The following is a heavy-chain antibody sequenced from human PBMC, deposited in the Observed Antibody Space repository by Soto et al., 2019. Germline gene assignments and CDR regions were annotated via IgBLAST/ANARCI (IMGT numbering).Heavy chain of an antibody. CDR3: AKVDRKVPAARPPLDY. V-gene: IGHV3-23*01. D-gene: IGHD2-2*01. Sequence: PGGSLRLSCAASGFTFSSYAMSWVRQAPGKGLEWVSAISGSGGSTYYADSVKGRFTISRDNSKNTLYLQMNSLRAEDTAVYYCAKVDRKVPAARPPLDYWGQGTLVTVSS. CDR1: GFTFSSYA. J-gene: IGHJ4*02. CDR2: ISGSGGST.